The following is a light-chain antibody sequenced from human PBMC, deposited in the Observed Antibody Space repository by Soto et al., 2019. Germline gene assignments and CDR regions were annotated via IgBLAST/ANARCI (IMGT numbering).Light chain of an antibody. J-gene: IGLJ2*01. CDR3: CSYADIVV. Sequence: QSALTQPRSVSGSPGQSVTISCTGTSTDVGAYNYVSWYQQHPGKAPKLMIYDVTKRPSGVPDRFSGSKSGNTASLTISGLQADDEADYYCCSYADIVVFGGGTKVTVL. CDR1: STDVGAYNY. V-gene: IGLV2-11*01. CDR2: DVT.